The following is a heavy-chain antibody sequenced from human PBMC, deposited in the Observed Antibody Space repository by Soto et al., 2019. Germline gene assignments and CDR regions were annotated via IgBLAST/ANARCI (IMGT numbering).Heavy chain of an antibody. V-gene: IGHV1-69*13. CDR1: GGTFSSYA. D-gene: IGHD2-2*01. CDR2: IIPIFGTA. J-gene: IGHJ6*02. Sequence: SVKVSCKASGGTFSSYAISWVRQAPGQGLEWMGGIIPIFGTANYAQKFQGRVTITADESTSTAYMELSSLRSEDTAVYYCASNQLGSYYYHGMDVWGQGTTVTVSS. CDR3: ASNQLGSYYYHGMDV.